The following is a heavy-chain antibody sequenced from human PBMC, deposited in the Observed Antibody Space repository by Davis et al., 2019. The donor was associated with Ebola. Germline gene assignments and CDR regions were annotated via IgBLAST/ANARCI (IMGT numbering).Heavy chain of an antibody. CDR3: ARDPRTLGYYYYGMDV. Sequence: SCAASGFVFSSYVMSWIRQSPGKGLEWIGEINHSGSTNYNPSLKSRVTISVDTSKNQVSLKLSSVTAADTAVYYCARDPRTLGYYYYGMDVWGKGTTVTVSS. J-gene: IGHJ6*04. CDR2: INHSGST. CDR1: GFVFSSYV. V-gene: IGHV4-34*09. D-gene: IGHD1-14*01.